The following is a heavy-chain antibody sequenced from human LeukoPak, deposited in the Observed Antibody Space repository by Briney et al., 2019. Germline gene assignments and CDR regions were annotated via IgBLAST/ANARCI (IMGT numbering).Heavy chain of an antibody. CDR3: ARGYYYDSSGYNWFDP. Sequence: SETLSLTCAVSGGSISSGGYSWSWIRQPPGKGLEWIGYIYHSGSTYYNPSLKSRVTISVDRSKNQFSLKLSPVTAADTAVYYCARGYYYDSSGYNWFDPWGQGTLVTVSS. V-gene: IGHV4-30-2*01. CDR2: IYHSGST. D-gene: IGHD3-22*01. J-gene: IGHJ5*02. CDR1: GGSISSGGYS.